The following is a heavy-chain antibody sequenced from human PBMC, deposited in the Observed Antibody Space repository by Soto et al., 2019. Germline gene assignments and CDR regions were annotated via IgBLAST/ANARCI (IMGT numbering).Heavy chain of an antibody. V-gene: IGHV3-23*01. CDR1: GFTFRNYA. J-gene: IGHJ4*02. CDR2: ITGDGGET. D-gene: IGHD3-22*01. CDR3: AKGSADSRPYYFEY. Sequence: EAQLLESGGGLVQPGGSLRLSCAASGFTFRNYAMSWVRQAPARGLEWFSAITGDGGETYHADSVTCRCTISRDNSNNVLFLQMKSFRAEDTAIYYCAKGSADSRPYYFEYWGPGPPVTVSS.